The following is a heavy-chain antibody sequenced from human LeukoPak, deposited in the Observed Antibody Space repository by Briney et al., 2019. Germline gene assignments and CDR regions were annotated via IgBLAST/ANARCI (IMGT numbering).Heavy chain of an antibody. CDR2: ISGSGGST. J-gene: IGHJ4*02. D-gene: IGHD2-2*01. CDR1: GFTFSSYG. Sequence: GGSLRLSCKASGFTFSSYGMSWVRQAPGKGLEWVSAISGSGGSTYYADSVKGRFTISRDNSKNTLYLQMNSLRAEDTAVYYCAKEGDLVVVPAFFDYWGQGTLVTVSS. V-gene: IGHV3-23*01. CDR3: AKEGDLVVVPAFFDY.